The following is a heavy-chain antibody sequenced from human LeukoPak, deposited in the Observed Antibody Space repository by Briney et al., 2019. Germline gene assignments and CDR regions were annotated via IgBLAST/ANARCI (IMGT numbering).Heavy chain of an antibody. CDR3: ARGGNDYSNYEDY. D-gene: IGHD4-11*01. Sequence: PSETLSLTCAVYGGSFSGYYWSWIRQPPGKGLEWIGEINHSGSTNYNPSLKSRVTISVDTSKNQFSLKLSSVTAADTAVYCCARGGNDYSNYEDYWGQGTLVTVSS. J-gene: IGHJ4*02. V-gene: IGHV4-34*01. CDR2: INHSGST. CDR1: GGSFSGYY.